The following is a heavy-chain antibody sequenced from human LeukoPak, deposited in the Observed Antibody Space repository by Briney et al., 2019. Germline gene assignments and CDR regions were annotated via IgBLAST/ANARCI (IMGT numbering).Heavy chain of an antibody. CDR2: ISGSGGAT. CDR3: ARDLYSSSCFDY. D-gene: IGHD6-6*01. CDR1: GFTFNNYA. V-gene: IGHV3-23*01. Sequence: PGGSLRLSCAASGFTFNNYAMSWVRQAPGKGLEWVSAISGSGGATYYADSVKGRFTISRDNSKNTLYLQMNSLRAEDTAVYYCARDLYSSSCFDYWGQGTLVTVSS. J-gene: IGHJ4*02.